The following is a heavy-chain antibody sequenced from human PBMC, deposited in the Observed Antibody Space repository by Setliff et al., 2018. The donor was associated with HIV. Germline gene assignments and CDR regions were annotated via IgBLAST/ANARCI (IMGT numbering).Heavy chain of an antibody. J-gene: IGHJ4*02. CDR3: AGSRGYFVKAD. V-gene: IGHV3-7*01. CDR1: GFTFSTYW. Sequence: GGSLRLSCAASGFTFSTYWMSWVRQAPGKGLEWVANINQDGREKYYVDSVKGRFTISRDNAKDLLYLQMNSLRGEDTAVYYCAGSRGYFVKADWGQGTLVTAPQ. CDR2: INQDGREK. D-gene: IGHD3-22*01.